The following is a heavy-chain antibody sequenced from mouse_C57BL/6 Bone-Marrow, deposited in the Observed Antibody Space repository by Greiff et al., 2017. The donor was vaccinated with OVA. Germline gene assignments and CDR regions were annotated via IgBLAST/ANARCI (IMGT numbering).Heavy chain of an antibody. V-gene: IGHV1-59*01. D-gene: IGHD1-1*01. CDR2: IDPSDSYT. J-gene: IGHJ2*01. CDR3: AREFITTVVNYFDY. Sequence: QVQLQQSGAELVRPGTSVKLSCKASGYTFTSYWMHWVKQRPGQGLEWIGVIDPSDSYTNYNQKFKGKATLTVDTSSSTAYMQLSSLTSEDSAVYYCAREFITTVVNYFDYWGQGTTLTVSS. CDR1: GYTFTSYW.